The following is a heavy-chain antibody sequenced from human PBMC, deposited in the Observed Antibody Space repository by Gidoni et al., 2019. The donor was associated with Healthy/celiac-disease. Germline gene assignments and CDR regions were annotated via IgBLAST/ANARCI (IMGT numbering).Heavy chain of an antibody. CDR3: ARARYYGENWFDP. Sequence: EVQLVQSGADVKRRGESPRISRKGPGDSFTSYWISWARQMPGKGLEWMGRIDPSGSYTNYSPSFQGHVTISADKSISTAYLQWSSLKASDTAVYYCARARYYGENWFDPWGQGTLVTVSS. CDR2: IDPSGSYT. J-gene: IGHJ5*02. D-gene: IGHD3-10*01. CDR1: GDSFTSYW. V-gene: IGHV5-10-1*03.